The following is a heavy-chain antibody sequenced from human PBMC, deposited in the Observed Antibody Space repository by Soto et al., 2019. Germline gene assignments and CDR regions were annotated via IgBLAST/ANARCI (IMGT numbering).Heavy chain of an antibody. J-gene: IGHJ6*02. CDR3: ARAGIMITFGGVIVDYYYYYGMDV. CDR1: GGSISSGGYY. V-gene: IGHV4-31*03. CDR2: IYYSGST. Sequence: SETLSLTCTVSGGSISSGGYYWSWIRQHPGKGLEWIGYIYYSGSTYYNPSLKSRVTISVDTSKNQFSLKLSSVTAADTAVYYCARAGIMITFGGVIVDYYYYYGMDVWGQGTTVTVSS. D-gene: IGHD3-16*02.